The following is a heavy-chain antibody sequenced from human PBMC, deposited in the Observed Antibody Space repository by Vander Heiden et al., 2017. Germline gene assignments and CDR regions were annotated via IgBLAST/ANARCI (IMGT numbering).Heavy chain of an antibody. CDR1: GFTFSSYA. V-gene: IGHV3-23*01. J-gene: IGHJ5*02. CDR2: ISGSGGST. D-gene: IGHD5-18*01. Sequence: EVQLLESGGGLVQPGGSLRLSCAASGFTFSSYAMSWVRQAPGKGLEWVSAISGSGGSTDDADSVKGRFTISRDNSKNTLYLKMKSLRAEDTAVYDGANRRLPAIDPWGHVTLVTVSS. CDR3: ANRRLPAIDP.